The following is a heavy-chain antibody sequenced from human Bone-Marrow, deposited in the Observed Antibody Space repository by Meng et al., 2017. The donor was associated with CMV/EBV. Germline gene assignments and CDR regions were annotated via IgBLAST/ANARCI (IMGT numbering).Heavy chain of an antibody. V-gene: IGHV1-2*02. D-gene: IGHD1-1*01. J-gene: IGHJ4*02. Sequence: QVRPVHHGGEVKSPGASVKVSCQTSGYRFSDHYMHWVRQAPGQGLEWMGWIYPNSGGTHYAQKFQDRVTMTRDTSISTVYMELSRLTSDDTAVYYCVRDHNWGPDYWGQGTLVTVSS. CDR3: VRDHNWGPDY. CDR1: GYRFSDHY. CDR2: IYPNSGGT.